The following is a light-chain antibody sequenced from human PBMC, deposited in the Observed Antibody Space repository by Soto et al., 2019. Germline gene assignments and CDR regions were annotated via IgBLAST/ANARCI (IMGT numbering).Light chain of an antibody. CDR3: SSYTSSNTVV. CDR1: SSDVGGYNY. CDR2: DVS. V-gene: IGLV2-14*01. Sequence: QSALTQPASVSGSPGQSITISCTGTSSDVGGYNYVSWYQQYPGKAPKLMIYDVSNRPSGVSNRFSGSKSGNTASLTISGLQAEDESDYYCSSYTSSNTVVFGAGTKLTVL. J-gene: IGLJ2*01.